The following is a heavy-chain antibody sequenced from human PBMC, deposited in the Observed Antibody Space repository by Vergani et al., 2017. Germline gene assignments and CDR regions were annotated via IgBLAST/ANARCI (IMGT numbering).Heavy chain of an antibody. J-gene: IGHJ6*02. D-gene: IGHD3-10*01. V-gene: IGHV3-72*01. CDR1: GFTFSDHY. CDR2: TRNKANSYTT. Sequence: EVQLVESGGDLVQPGGSLRLSCAASGFTFSDHYVDWVRQTPGKGLEGVGRTRNKANSYTTEYAASVKGRFTIARDDSKNSLYLQMNSLTTEDTAVYYCARDPTWFGEPCGMDVWGQGTTVTVSS. CDR3: ARDPTWFGEPCGMDV.